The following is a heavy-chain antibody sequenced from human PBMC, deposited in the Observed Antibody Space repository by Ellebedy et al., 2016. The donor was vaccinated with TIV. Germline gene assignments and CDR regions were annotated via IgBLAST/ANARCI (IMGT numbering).Heavy chain of an antibody. J-gene: IGHJ3*02. CDR2: INPNGGSA. Sequence: ASVKVSCXASGYTFTSYYMHWVRQAPGQGLEWMGIINPNGGSAISAQKFQGRVTMTRDTSTSTVYMEVSSLRSEDTAVYYCAKLSVGTIDAFDIWGQGTMVTVSS. CDR3: AKLSVGTIDAFDI. CDR1: GYTFTSYY. V-gene: IGHV1-46*01. D-gene: IGHD1-26*01.